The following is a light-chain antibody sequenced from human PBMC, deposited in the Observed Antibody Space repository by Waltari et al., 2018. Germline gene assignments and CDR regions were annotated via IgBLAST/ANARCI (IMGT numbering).Light chain of an antibody. CDR1: ALAKQY. CDR2: KDS. V-gene: IGLV3-25*03. J-gene: IGLJ1*01. CDR3: QSADSSGTYV. Sequence: SYELTQPPSVSVSPGQTARITCSGDALAKQYAYWYQQKPGQAPVVMIYKDSERPSGIPGRFSGSSSGTTVTLTISGVQAEDEADYYCQSADSSGTYVFGTGTKVTVL.